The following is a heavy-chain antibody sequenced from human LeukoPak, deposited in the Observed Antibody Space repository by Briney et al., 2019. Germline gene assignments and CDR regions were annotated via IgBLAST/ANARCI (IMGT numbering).Heavy chain of an antibody. V-gene: IGHV3-48*03. CDR3: ARESIAVAGAPFDY. CDR1: GFTFSSYE. D-gene: IGHD6-19*01. CDR2: ISSGSTI. J-gene: IGHJ4*02. Sequence: GGSLRLSCAASGFTFSSYEMNWVRQAPGKGLEWVSYISSGSTIYDSDSVKGRFTISRDNTKNSLYLQMNSLRAEDTAVYCCARESIAVAGAPFDYWGQGTLVTVSS.